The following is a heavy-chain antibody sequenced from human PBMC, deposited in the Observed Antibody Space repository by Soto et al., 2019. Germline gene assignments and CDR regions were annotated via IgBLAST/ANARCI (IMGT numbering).Heavy chain of an antibody. V-gene: IGHV3-21*01. J-gene: IGHJ4*02. CDR3: AREGVAAKTEPIDY. CDR1: GFTFSSYS. D-gene: IGHD2-15*01. CDR2: ISSSSSYI. Sequence: EVQLVESGGGLVKPGGSLRLSWAASGFTFSSYSMNWVRQAPGKGLEWVSSISSSSSYIYYADSVKGRFTISRDNAKNSLYLQMNSLRAEDTAVYYCAREGVAAKTEPIDYWGQGTVVTVSS.